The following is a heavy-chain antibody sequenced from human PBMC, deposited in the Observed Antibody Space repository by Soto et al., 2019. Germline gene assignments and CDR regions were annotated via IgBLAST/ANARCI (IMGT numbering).Heavy chain of an antibody. CDR1: GFTFSSYA. CDR2: ISGSGGRT. CDR3: ASSQVCSGGSCGDYYYYYGMDV. J-gene: IGHJ6*02. V-gene: IGHV3-23*01. Sequence: EVQLLESGGGLVQPGGSLRLSCAASGFTFSSYAMSWVRQAPGKGLEWVSAISGSGGRTHYVDSVKGRFTMSRDNSKNTLFLQMNSLRAGDTAVYYCASSQVCSGGSCGDYYYYYGMDVWGQGTTVTVSS. D-gene: IGHD2-15*01.